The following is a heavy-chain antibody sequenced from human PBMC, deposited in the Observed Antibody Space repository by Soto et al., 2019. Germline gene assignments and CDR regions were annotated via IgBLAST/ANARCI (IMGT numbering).Heavy chain of an antibody. CDR2: INAGNGNT. CDR1: GYTFTSYA. CDR3: ARDVLRFLEWLPNFDY. V-gene: IGHV1-3*01. Sequence: GASVKVSCKASGYTFTSYAMHWVRQAPGQRLEWMGWINAGNGNTKYSQKFQGRVTITRDTSASTAYMELSSLRSEDTAVYYCARDVLRFLEWLPNFDYWGQGTLVTVPQ. J-gene: IGHJ4*02. D-gene: IGHD3-3*01.